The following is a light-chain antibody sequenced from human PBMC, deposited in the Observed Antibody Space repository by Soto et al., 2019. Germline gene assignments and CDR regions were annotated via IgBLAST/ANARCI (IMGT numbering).Light chain of an antibody. Sequence: FILTQSPGTLSLSPGERATLSCRASQIVSSYLAWYQQNHGQGPRLYIYDASNRGTGIPARFSGSGSGTDFTLTIFGLEAEGLAVCNRDQPCQRITFGQGTRL. CDR3: DQPCQRIT. CDR2: DAS. CDR1: QIVSSY. J-gene: IGKJ5*01. V-gene: IGKV3-11*01.